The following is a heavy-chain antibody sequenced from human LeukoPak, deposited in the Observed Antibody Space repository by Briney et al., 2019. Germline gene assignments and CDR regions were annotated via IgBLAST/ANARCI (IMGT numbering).Heavy chain of an antibody. CDR3: ARHGYYYDSSGYYYFDY. CDR1: TFGDYA. J-gene: IGHJ4*02. D-gene: IGHD3-22*01. CDR2: VHHGGYT. Sequence: TFGDYAMSWVRQAPGKGLEWIGCVHHGGYTYSNPSLKSRVTLSVDTSKNQFSLKLSSVTAADTAVYYCARHGYYYDSSGYYYFDYWGQGTLVTVSS. V-gene: IGHV4-30-2*04.